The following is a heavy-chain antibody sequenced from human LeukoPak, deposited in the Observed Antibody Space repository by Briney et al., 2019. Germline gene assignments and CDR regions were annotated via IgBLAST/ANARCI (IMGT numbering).Heavy chain of an antibody. CDR2: ISGSGGST. V-gene: IGHV3-23*01. D-gene: IGHD2-2*01. J-gene: IGHJ4*02. CDR1: GFTFSSYA. CDR3: AKSGCSSTNCYLNY. Sequence: PGGSLRLSCAASGFTFSSYAMSWVRQAPGKGLEWVSAISGSGGSTYYADSVKGRFTISRDNSKNTLYLQMNSLRAEDTAVYHCAKSGCSSTNCYLNYWGRGTLVTVSS.